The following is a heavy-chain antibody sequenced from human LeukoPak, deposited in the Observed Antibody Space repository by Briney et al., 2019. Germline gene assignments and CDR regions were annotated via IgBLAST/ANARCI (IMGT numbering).Heavy chain of an antibody. V-gene: IGHV3-23*01. CDR3: AKREGQNHGPNNS. CDR2: SSGRGDHT. D-gene: IGHD1-14*01. J-gene: IGHJ4*02. CDR1: GFTFSSSA. Sequence: GGSLRLSCAASGFTFSSSAMTWVRQAPGTGLEWVSSSSGRGDHTYYADSVKGRFTISRDNSKSTLYLHMSSLRAGDTAVYYCAKREGQNHGPNNSWGQGTLVTVSS.